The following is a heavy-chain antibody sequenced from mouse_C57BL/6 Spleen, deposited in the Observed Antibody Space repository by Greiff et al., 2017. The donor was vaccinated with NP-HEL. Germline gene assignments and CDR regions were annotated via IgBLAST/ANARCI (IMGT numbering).Heavy chain of an antibody. V-gene: IGHV1-18*01. CDR3: ARGPTMVTPWFAY. Sequence: EVQLQQSGPELVKPGASVKIPCKASGYTFTDYNMDWVKQSHGKSLEWIGDINPNNGGTIYNQKFKGKATLTVDTSSSTAYMELRSLTSEDTAVYYCARGPTMVTPWFAYWGQGTLVTVSA. D-gene: IGHD2-9*01. J-gene: IGHJ3*01. CDR1: GYTFTDYN. CDR2: INPNNGGT.